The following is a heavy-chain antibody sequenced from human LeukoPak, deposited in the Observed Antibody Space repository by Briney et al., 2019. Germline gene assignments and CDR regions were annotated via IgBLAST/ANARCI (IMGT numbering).Heavy chain of an antibody. J-gene: IGHJ5*02. CDR1: GGSISSYY. CDR2: IYYSGGT. V-gene: IGHV4-59*01. CDR3: ARIYGRPPRFDP. D-gene: IGHD3-10*01. Sequence: SETLSLTCSVSGGSISSYYWSWIRQPPGKGLEWIGYIYYSGGTNYNPSLKSRVTISVDTSKHQFSLKLSSVTAADTAVYYCARIYGRPPRFDPWGQGTLVTVSS.